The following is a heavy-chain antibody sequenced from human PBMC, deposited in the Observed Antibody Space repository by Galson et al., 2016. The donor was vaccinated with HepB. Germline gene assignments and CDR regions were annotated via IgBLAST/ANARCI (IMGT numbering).Heavy chain of an antibody. CDR1: GFTFDDFA. CDR2: LGGKTYGKRE. J-gene: IGHJ4*02. CDR3: VGDHGGFDALDY. V-gene: IGHV3-49*03. Sequence: SLRLSCASSGFTFDDFAMGWIRQAPGKGLEWVSFLGGKTYGKREEYAASVKGRFTISRDDFKGVTYLQMNSLNPDDTGLYYCVGDHGGFDALDYWGQGTLFTVAS. D-gene: IGHD3-16*01.